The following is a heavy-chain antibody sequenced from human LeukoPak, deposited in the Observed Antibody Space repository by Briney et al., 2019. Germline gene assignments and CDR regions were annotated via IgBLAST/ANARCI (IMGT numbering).Heavy chain of an antibody. Sequence: SVKVSCKASGGTFNRNVITWVRQAPGQGLEWMGGITPIFNSADYAQKFQDRVTITADRSTSTAYMELSSLRSEDTAVYYCARGEYAGSHSGRKVIPGAFESWGQGTLVIVSS. CDR2: ITPIFNSA. CDR1: GGTFNRNV. CDR3: ARGEYAGSHSGRKVIPGAFES. D-gene: IGHD2-8*01. V-gene: IGHV1-69*06. J-gene: IGHJ4*02.